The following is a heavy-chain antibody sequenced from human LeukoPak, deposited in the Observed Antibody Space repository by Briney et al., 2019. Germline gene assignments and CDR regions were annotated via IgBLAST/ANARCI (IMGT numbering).Heavy chain of an antibody. D-gene: IGHD3-10*01. J-gene: IGHJ5*02. CDR1: GYTFTSYY. CDR2: INPSGGST. Sequence: ASVKVSCKASGYTFTSYYMHWVRQAPGQGLEWMGIINPSGGSTSYAQKFQGRVTMTRDMSTSTVYMELSSLRSDDTAVYYCARANYYGSGSYYWFDPWGQGTLVTVSS. V-gene: IGHV1-46*01. CDR3: ARANYYGSGSYYWFDP.